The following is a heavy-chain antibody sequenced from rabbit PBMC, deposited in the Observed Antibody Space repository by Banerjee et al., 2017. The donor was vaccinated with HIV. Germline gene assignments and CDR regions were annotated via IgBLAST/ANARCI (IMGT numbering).Heavy chain of an antibody. CDR3: ARAPDTGTNAYTFNL. CDR1: GIDFSSYYY. CDR2: IDIGSSGT. V-gene: IGHV1S45*01. D-gene: IGHD7-1*01. J-gene: IGHJ4*01. Sequence: QEQLEESGGGLVKPGGTLTLTCKASGIDFSSYYYMCWVRQAPGKGLEWIACIDIGSSGTWSASWVNGRFTISKTSSTTVTLQMTSLTVADTATYFCARAPDTGTNAYTFNLWGPGTLVTVS.